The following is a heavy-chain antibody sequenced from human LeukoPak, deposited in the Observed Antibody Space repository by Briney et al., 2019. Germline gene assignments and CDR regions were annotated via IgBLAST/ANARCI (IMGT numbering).Heavy chain of an antibody. CDR2: ISWNSGSI. J-gene: IGHJ4*02. D-gene: IGHD5-12*01. V-gene: IGHV3-9*01. CDR1: GFTFSSYA. Sequence: GGSLRLSCAASGFTFSSYAMHWVRQAPGKGLEWVSGISWNSGSIGYADSVKGRFTISRDNAKNSLYLQMNSLRAEDTALYYCAKGVIRYSGYDLFDYWGQGTLVTVSS. CDR3: AKGVIRYSGYDLFDY.